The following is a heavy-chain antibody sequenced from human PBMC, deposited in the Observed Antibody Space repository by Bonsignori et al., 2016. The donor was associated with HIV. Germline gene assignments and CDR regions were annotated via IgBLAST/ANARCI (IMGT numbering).Heavy chain of an antibody. Sequence: WIRQPPGKGLEWIGSIYHSGSTYYNPSLKSRVTLSVDTSKNEFSLKLRSVTAADTAVYYCARKSEGYCSGGSCNWFDPWGQGTLVTVSS. CDR3: ARKSEGYCSGGSCNWFDP. CDR2: IYHSGST. J-gene: IGHJ5*02. D-gene: IGHD2-15*01. V-gene: IGHV4-38-2*01.